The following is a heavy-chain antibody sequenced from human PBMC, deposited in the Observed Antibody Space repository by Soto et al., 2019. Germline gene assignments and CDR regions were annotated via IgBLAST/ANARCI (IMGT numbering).Heavy chain of an antibody. CDR1: GYSFTSYD. D-gene: IGHD2-21*02. CDR2: VNPNSGDT. J-gene: IGHJ3*01. Sequence: QVKLVQSGAEVKKPGASVKVSCKASGYSFTSYDMNWVRQAPGQGLEWMGWVNPNSGDTDYAQKFQDRVTMTTDTSIRTAYMELSSLRSEDTTVYYCARVSFLAPVTGSEIFDFWGQGTMVTVSS. CDR3: ARVSFLAPVTGSEIFDF. V-gene: IGHV1-8*01.